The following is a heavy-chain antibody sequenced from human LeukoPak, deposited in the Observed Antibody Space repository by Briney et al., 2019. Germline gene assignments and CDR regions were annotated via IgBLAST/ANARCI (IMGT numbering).Heavy chain of an antibody. CDR2: MVPSSGVS. CDR1: GYTFTAYY. V-gene: IGHV1-2*02. Sequence: ASVKVSCKASGYTFTAYYVHWVRQAPGQGLEWMGYMVPSSGVSHYSQKFQDRVTMTRDTSTSTAYLELGGLTSDDTAVYYCSTEDKYCTSTTCGVFWGQGTLVTVSS. D-gene: IGHD2-2*01. J-gene: IGHJ4*02. CDR3: STEDKYCTSTTCGVF.